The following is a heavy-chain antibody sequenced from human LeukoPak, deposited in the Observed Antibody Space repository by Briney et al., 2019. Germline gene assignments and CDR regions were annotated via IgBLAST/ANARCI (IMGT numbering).Heavy chain of an antibody. CDR3: AKVEMSTSPGGIDY. CDR2: IRYDGTNK. V-gene: IGHV3-30*02. Sequence: GGSLRLSCAASGFTFSNFGMHWVGQAPGKGLEWVTFIRYDGTNKYYADSVKGRFTISRDNSKNTLYLQMNSLRVEDTAMYYCAKVEMSTSPGGIDYWGQGTLVTVSS. D-gene: IGHD5-24*01. CDR1: GFTFSNFG. J-gene: IGHJ4*02.